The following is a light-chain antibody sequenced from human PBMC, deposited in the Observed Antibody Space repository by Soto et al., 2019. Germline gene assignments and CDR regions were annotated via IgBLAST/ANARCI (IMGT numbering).Light chain of an antibody. J-gene: IGKJ1*01. CDR2: HAS. CDR3: QQCNAFWT. V-gene: IGKV3-15*01. CDR1: QSVSDK. Sequence: ERVITQSPATLSVSPGERATLSCRASQSVSDKLAWYQQKPGQAPRLLIYHASTRATGIPARFSGSGSGTDFTLTISSLHPDDFATYYCQQCNAFWTFGQGTKVDIK.